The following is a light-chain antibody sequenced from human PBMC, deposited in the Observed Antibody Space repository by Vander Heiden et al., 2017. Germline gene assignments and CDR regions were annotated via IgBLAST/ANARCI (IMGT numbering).Light chain of an antibody. CDR3: QQYYRTPLT. CDR2: WAS. J-gene: IGKJ4*01. CDR1: QSVLYSSNNENY. Sequence: IVMTQSPDSLAVSLGERATINCKSSQSVLYSSNNENYLAWYQQKPGQPPKLLIYWASTRESGVPDRFSGSGSGTDFILTISSLQAEDVAVYYCQQYYRTPLTFGGGTKVEIK. V-gene: IGKV4-1*01.